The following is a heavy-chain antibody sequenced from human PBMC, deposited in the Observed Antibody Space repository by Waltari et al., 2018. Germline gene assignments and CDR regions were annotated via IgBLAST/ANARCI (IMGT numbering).Heavy chain of an antibody. CDR1: GFIFSRFA. J-gene: IGHJ4*02. V-gene: IGHV3-23*01. CDR3: TKMRRNLPRDIIDN. Sequence: EVQLLESGGGLVQRGGSLRLSCAVSGFIFSRFAMSWVRHTPGKGLEWVEGTRASSGSTYYADSVQGRFTISRDNSKKRVFLQMNSLRAEDTATYYCTKMRRNLPRDIIDNWGQGTQVIIAS. CDR2: TRASSGST.